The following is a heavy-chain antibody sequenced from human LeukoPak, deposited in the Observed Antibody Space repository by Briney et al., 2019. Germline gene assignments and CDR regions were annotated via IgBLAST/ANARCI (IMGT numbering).Heavy chain of an antibody. CDR1: GYTFTGYY. J-gene: IGHJ5*02. CDR2: INPNSGGT. V-gene: IGHV1-2*02. D-gene: IGHD2-2*01. Sequence: ASVNVSCKASGYTFTGYYMHWVRQAPGQGLEWMGWINPNSGGTNYAQKFQGRVTMTRDTSISTAYMELSRLRSDGTAVYYCARPVGVVVPAAMDWFDPWGQGTLVTVSS. CDR3: ARPVGVVVPAAMDWFDP.